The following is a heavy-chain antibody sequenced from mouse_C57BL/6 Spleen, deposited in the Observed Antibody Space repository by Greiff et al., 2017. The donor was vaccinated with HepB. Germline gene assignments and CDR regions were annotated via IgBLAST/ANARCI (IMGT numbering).Heavy chain of an antibody. CDR3: TTNDYGNSPFAY. D-gene: IGHD2-1*01. J-gene: IGHJ3*01. Sequence: EVQLQQSGAELVRPGASVKLSCTASGFNIKDYYMHWVKQRPEQGLEWIGRIDPEDGDTEYAPKFQGKATMTADTSSNTAYLQLSSLSSEDTAVYYCTTNDYGNSPFAYWGQGTLVTVSA. CDR1: GFNIKDYY. CDR2: IDPEDGDT. V-gene: IGHV14-1*01.